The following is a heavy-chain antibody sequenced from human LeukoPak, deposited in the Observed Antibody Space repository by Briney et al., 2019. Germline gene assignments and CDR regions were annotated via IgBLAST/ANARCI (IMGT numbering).Heavy chain of an antibody. CDR2: ITRSGST. CDR3: ARELSNWGKWYFDL. V-gene: IGHV4-34*01. D-gene: IGHD7-27*01. J-gene: IGHJ2*01. Sequence: KRSETQSLTCAVYGGSFNGYYWRWLRQPPGKGVELIGEITRSGSTNYNPSLKSRVTISVDTSRKQFYLQLSTLTAADTAVYYCARELSNWGKWYFDLWGRGTLVTVSS. CDR1: GGSFNGYY.